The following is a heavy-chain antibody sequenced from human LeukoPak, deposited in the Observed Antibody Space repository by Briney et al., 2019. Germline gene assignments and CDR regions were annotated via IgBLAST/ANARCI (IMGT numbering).Heavy chain of an antibody. CDR1: GGSISSYY. CDR3: ARGRSGKVATTVIDI. Sequence: TSETLSLTCTVSGGSISSYYWSWIRQPPGKGLEWIGYIYYSGSTNYNPSLKSRVTISVDTSKNQFSLKLSSVTAADTAVYYCARGRSGKVATTVIDIWGQGTMVTVSS. CDR2: IYYSGST. D-gene: IGHD1-1*01. J-gene: IGHJ3*02. V-gene: IGHV4-59*12.